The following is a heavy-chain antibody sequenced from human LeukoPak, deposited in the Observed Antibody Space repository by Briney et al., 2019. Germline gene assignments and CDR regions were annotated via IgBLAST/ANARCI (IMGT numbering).Heavy chain of an antibody. V-gene: IGHV3-23*01. Sequence: GGSLRLSCAASGFTFSSYAMPWVRQAPGKGLEWVSVIGYSGGDIQYADSVKGRFTISRDNSKNTLYLQMNSLRVEDTAVYYCAKYAPPTTVVTRFFDYWGQGTLVTVSS. CDR1: GFTFSSYA. D-gene: IGHD4-23*01. CDR2: IGYSGGDI. CDR3: AKYAPPTTVVTRFFDY. J-gene: IGHJ4*02.